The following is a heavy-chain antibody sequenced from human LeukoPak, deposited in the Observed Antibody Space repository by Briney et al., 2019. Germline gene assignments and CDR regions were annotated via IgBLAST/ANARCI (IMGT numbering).Heavy chain of an antibody. CDR3: AKDGGVEY. V-gene: IGHV3-66*01. CDR2: IYRGGGT. D-gene: IGHD2-15*01. Sequence: PGGSLRLSCAVSGYTFVNAYLNWVRQAPGKGLEWVSIIYRGGGTYYADSVKGRFTISRDDSKNTLYLQINSLRVDDTAVYYCAKDGGVEYWGQGILVTVS. J-gene: IGHJ4*02. CDR1: GYTFVNAY.